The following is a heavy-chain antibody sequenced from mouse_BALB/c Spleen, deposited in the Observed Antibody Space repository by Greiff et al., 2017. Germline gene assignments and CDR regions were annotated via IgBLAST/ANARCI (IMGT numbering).Heavy chain of an antibody. V-gene: IGHV2-9*02. CDR2: IWAGGST. Sequence: VKVVESGPGLVAPSQSLSITCTVSGFSLTSYGVHWVRQPPGKGLEWLGVIWAGGSTNYNSALMSRLSISKDNSKSQVFLKMNSLQTDDTAMYYCARDNGNYLWFAYWGQGTLVTVSA. D-gene: IGHD2-1*01. J-gene: IGHJ3*01. CDR3: ARDNGNYLWFAY. CDR1: GFSLTSYG.